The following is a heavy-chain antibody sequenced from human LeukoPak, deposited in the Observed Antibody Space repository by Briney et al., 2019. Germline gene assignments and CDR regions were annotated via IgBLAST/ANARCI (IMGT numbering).Heavy chain of an antibody. V-gene: IGHV3-64D*06. CDR2: ISSNGGST. D-gene: IGHD6-19*01. J-gene: IGHJ4*02. CDR3: VKGKGIAVTSLDN. CDR1: GFIFSNYA. Sequence: GGSLRLSCSASGFIFSNYAMHWVRQAPGKGLEYVSAISSNGGSTYYADSVKGRFTISRDNSKNTLYLQMSSLRAEDTAVYYCVKGKGIAVTSLDNWGQGTLVTVSS.